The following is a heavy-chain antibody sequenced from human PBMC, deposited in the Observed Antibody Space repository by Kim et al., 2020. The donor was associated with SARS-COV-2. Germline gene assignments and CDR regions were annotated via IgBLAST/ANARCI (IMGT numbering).Heavy chain of an antibody. CDR1: GFTFSNAW. CDR2: IKSKTDGGTT. V-gene: IGHV3-15*01. Sequence: GGSLRLSCAASGFTFSNAWMSWVRQAPGKGLEWVGRIKSKTDGGTTDYAAPVKGRFTISRDDSKNTLYLQMNSLKTEDTAVYYCTTRGGYSGYDPDYWGQGTLVTVSS. CDR3: TTRGGYSGYDPDY. D-gene: IGHD5-12*01. J-gene: IGHJ4*02.